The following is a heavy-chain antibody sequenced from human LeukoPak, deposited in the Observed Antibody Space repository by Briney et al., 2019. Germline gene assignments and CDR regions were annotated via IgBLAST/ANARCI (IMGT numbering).Heavy chain of an antibody. D-gene: IGHD6-13*01. V-gene: IGHV1-2*02. CDR3: ARDRSLSKAGTHSPGY. CDR1: GYTFTGYY. CDR2: INPNSGGT. Sequence: ASVKVSCKASGYTFTGYYMHWVRQAPGQGLEWMGWINPNSGGTNYAQKFQGRVTMTRDTSISTAYMELSRLRSDDTAVYYCARDRSLSKAGTHSPGYWGQGTLVTVSS. J-gene: IGHJ4*02.